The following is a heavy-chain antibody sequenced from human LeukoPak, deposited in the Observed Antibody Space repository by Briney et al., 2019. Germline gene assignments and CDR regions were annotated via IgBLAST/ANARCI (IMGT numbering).Heavy chain of an antibody. Sequence: PGRSLRLSCAASGFTFDDYAMHWVRQAPGKGLEWVSGISWNSGSIGYADSVKGRFTISRDNAKNSLYLQMNSLRAEDTALYYCAKSLWAVAGTAPPFDYWGQGTLVTVSS. CDR1: GFTFDDYA. CDR2: ISWNSGSI. CDR3: AKSLWAVAGTAPPFDY. V-gene: IGHV3-9*01. J-gene: IGHJ4*02. D-gene: IGHD6-19*01.